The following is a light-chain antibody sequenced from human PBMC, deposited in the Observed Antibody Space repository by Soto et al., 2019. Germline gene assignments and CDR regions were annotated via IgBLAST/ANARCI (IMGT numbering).Light chain of an antibody. V-gene: IGKV1-5*03. CDR2: KAS. Sequence: DIQMTQSPSTLSASVGDRVTITCRASQSINKCLAWYQQKPGRAPKLLIFKASSLESGVPSRFSGSGSGTEFTLTISSLQPDDFATYYCQQYNSYPWTFGQGTKVDIK. CDR1: QSINKC. CDR3: QQYNSYPWT. J-gene: IGKJ1*01.